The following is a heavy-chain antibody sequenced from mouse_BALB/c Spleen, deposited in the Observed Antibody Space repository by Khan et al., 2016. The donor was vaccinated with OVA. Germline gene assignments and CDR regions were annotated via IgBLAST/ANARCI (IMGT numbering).Heavy chain of an antibody. CDR2: MNTYTGEP. Sequence: QVQLQQSGPELKKPGETVKISCKASGYTFKDYVMNWVKQSPGEGLKWMGWMNTYTGEPTYADDFKGRSAFSLDTSASNAYLQINSLKNEATAAYFCVRFPVGYWGQGTTLTVSS. CDR3: VRFPVGY. J-gene: IGHJ2*01. CDR1: GYTFKDYV. V-gene: IGHV9-3-1*01.